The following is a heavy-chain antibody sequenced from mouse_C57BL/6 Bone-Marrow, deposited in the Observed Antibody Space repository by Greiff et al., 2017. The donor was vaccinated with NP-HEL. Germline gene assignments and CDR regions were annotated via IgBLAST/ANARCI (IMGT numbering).Heavy chain of an antibody. D-gene: IGHD1-1*01. V-gene: IGHV5-4*01. J-gene: IGHJ4*01. CDR1: GFTFSSYA. Sequence: EVKLMESGGGLVKPGGSLKLSCAASGFTFSSYAMSWVRQTPEKRLEWVATISDGGSYTYYPDNVKGRFTISRDNAKNNLYLQMSHLKSEDTAMYYCAREERIYGSSSLWAMDYWGQGTSVTVSS. CDR2: ISDGGSYT. CDR3: AREERIYGSSSLWAMDY.